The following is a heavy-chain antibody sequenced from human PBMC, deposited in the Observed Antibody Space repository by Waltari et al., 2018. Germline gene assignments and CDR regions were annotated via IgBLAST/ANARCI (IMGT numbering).Heavy chain of an antibody. J-gene: IGHJ5*01. V-gene: IGHV4-39*01. CDR1: GGSINSSTYF. CDR3: AGHGPTTAIENWFDS. CDR2: LSLSGST. Sequence: QLQLQQSGPRLVKVSETLSLTCPVPGGSINSSTYFWGWIREPPGRGLEWIGRLSLSGSTDYNASRKGGGTLSVDTSKNQFALKLTAVTVADTAVYYCAGHGPTTAIENWFDSWGQGTLVTVSS. D-gene: IGHD4-17*01.